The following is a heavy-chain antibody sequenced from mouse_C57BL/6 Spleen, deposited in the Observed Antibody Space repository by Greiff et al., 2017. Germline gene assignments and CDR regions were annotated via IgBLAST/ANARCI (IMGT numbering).Heavy chain of an antibody. V-gene: IGHV1-82*01. CDR2: IYPGDGDT. J-gene: IGHJ2*01. CDR1: GYAFSSSW. CDR3: ARSGGMVRYFDY. Sequence: QVQLKQSGPELVKPGASVKISCKASGYAFSSSWMNWVKQRPGKGLEWIGRIYPGDGDTNYNGKFKGKATLTADKSSSTAYMQLSSLTSEDSAVYFCARSGGMVRYFDYWGQGTTLTVSS. D-gene: IGHD2-2*01.